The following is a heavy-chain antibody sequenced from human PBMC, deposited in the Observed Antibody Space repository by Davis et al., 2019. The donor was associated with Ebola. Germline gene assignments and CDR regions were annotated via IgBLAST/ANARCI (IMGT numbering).Heavy chain of an antibody. CDR2: ISGSGGST. CDR3: AKREDIVVVVTATAGAFDI. Sequence: GESLKISCVASGFTFSSYAMSWVRQAPGKGLEWVSAISGSGGSTYYADSVKGRFTISRDNSKNTLYLQMNSLRAEDTAVYYCAKREDIVVVVTATAGAFDIWGQGTMVTVSS. J-gene: IGHJ3*02. CDR1: GFTFSSYA. V-gene: IGHV3-23*01. D-gene: IGHD2-15*01.